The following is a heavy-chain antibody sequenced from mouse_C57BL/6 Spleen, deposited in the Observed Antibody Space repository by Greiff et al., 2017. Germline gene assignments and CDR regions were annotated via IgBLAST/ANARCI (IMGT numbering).Heavy chain of an antibody. CDR2: IDPENGDT. CDR1: GFNIKDDY. Sequence: VQLQQSGAELVRPGASVKLSYTASGFNIKDDYMHRVKQRPEQGLEWIGWIDPENGDTEYASKFPGTATITADTSSNTSYLQLSSLTSEDTAVYYCTTGHYYGSSYDYAMDYWGQGTSVAVSS. V-gene: IGHV14-4*01. CDR3: TTGHYYGSSYDYAMDY. D-gene: IGHD1-1*01. J-gene: IGHJ4*01.